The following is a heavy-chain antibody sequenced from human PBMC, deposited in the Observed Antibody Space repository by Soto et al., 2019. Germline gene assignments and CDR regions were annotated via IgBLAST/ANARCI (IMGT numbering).Heavy chain of an antibody. CDR2: VYFSGNT. CDR3: GSVRPSGYVLS. D-gene: IGHD6-25*01. J-gene: IGHJ5*02. V-gene: IGHV4-59*01. Sequence: ETLSLTCTVSGGSLSSYYWTWIRQSPGKGLEWIGYVYFSGNTNYNPSLKSRVTISIDTSKNQFSLRLASVTAADTAFYYCGSVRPSGYVLSWGQGTLVTVYS. CDR1: GGSLSSYY.